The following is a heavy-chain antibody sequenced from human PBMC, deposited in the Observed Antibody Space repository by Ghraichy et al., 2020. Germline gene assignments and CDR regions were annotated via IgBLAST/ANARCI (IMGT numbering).Heavy chain of an antibody. CDR1: GGSISSGGYS. D-gene: IGHD5-18*01. CDR3: AREVGHSYSDI. CDR2: IYHSGST. V-gene: IGHV4-30-2*01. Sequence: SETLSLTCAVSGGSISSGGYSWSWIRQPPGKGLEWIGYIYHSGSTYYNPSLKSRVTISVDRSKNQFSLKLSSVTAADTAVYYCAREVGHSYSDIWGQGTMVTVSS. J-gene: IGHJ3*02.